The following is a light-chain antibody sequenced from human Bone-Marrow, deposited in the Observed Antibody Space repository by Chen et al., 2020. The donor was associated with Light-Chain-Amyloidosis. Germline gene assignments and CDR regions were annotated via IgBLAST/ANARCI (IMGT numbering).Light chain of an antibody. CDR3: QQYGTSPLT. Sequence: EIVLTQSPGTLSLSPGEGANLSCRASQTISSNYLTWYQQKFGQAPRLLIYGSSGRATGIPDRFTGSGSGTDFTLTINRLEPEDFAMYYCQQYGTSPLTVGGGTKVESK. CDR1: QTISSNY. CDR2: GSS. V-gene: IGKV3-20*01. J-gene: IGKJ4*01.